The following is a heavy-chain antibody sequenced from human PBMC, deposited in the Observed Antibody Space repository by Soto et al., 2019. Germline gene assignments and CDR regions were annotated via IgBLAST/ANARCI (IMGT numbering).Heavy chain of an antibody. V-gene: IGHV6-1*01. CDR3: ASDRGTVTHFDS. Sequence: QVQLQQSGPGLVTPSQTLSLTCAISGDSVSSNSAAWNWIRQSPSIGLEWLGSTYYRSKWYNDYAVSVKSRITINPDTSMNQFSLQLNSVPPGDSAVDYCASDRGTVTHFDSWGQGTLVTVSS. D-gene: IGHD4-17*01. J-gene: IGHJ4*02. CDR1: GDSVSSNSAA. CDR2: TYYRSKWYN.